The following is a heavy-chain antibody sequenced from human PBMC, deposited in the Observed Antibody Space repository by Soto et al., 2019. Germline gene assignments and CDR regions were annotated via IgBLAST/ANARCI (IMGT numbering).Heavy chain of an antibody. CDR2: IYYSWST. J-gene: IGHJ6*02. D-gene: IGHD6-19*01. V-gene: IGHV4-59*01. Sequence: PSETLSLTCTVSGGSISSYYWSWIRQPPGKGLEWIGYIYYSWSTIYNPSLKSRVTISVDTSKNQFSLKLSSVTAAHTAVYYCARGNWDSGWYSLPKNYYYYYGMDVWGQGTTVTVSS. CDR3: ARGNWDSGWYSLPKNYYYYYGMDV. CDR1: GGSISSYY.